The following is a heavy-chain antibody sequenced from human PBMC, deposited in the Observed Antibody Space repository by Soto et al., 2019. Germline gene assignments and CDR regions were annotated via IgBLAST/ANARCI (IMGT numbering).Heavy chain of an antibody. CDR1: GGTFSSYT. J-gene: IGHJ6*02. D-gene: IGHD2-2*01. V-gene: IGHV1-69*02. CDR2: IIPILGIA. Sequence: QVQLVQSGAEVKKPGSSVKVSCKASGGTFSSYTISWVRQAPGQGLEWMGRIIPILGIANYAQKFQGRVTITADKSTSTAYMELSSLRSEDTAVYYCARAEIVVVPAARHDYYYGMDVWGQGTTVTVSS. CDR3: ARAEIVVVPAARHDYYYGMDV.